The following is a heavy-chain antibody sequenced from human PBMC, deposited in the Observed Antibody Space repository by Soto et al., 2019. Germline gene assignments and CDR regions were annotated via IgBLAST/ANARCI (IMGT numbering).Heavy chain of an antibody. D-gene: IGHD1-26*01. CDR1: GFTFSSYG. Sequence: PGGSLRLSCAASGFTFSSYGMNWVRQAPGKGLEWVSYISSSSSTIYYADSVKGRFTISRDNAKNSLYLQMNSLRAEDTAVYYCARGRVATARFDAFDIWGKGTMVTVS. J-gene: IGHJ3*02. CDR2: ISSSSSTI. CDR3: ARGRVATARFDAFDI. V-gene: IGHV3-48*01.